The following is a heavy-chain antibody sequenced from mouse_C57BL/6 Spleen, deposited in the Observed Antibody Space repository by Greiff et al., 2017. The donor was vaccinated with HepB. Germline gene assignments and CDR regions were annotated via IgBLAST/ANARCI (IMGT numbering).Heavy chain of an antibody. J-gene: IGHJ3*01. V-gene: IGHV1-61*01. CDR1: GYTFTSYW. CDR3: ARGGRTGFAY. Sequence: QVQLQQPGAELVRPGSSVKLSCKASGYTFTSYWMDWVKQRPGQGLEWIGNIYPSDSETHYNQKFKDKATLTVDKSSSTAYMQLSSLTPEDSAVYYCARGGRTGFAYWGQGTLVTVSA. CDR2: IYPSDSET.